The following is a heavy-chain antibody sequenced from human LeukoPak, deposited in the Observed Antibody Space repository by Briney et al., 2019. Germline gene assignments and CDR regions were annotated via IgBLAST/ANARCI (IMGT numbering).Heavy chain of an antibody. J-gene: IGHJ4*02. CDR2: IKHDGSEK. V-gene: IGHV3-7*01. CDR1: GFTFRLYW. CDR3: ARGRSTEY. Sequence: GGSLRLSCVASGFTFRLYWMTWGRQAPGKGLEWVAKIKHDGSEKYYVDSVKGRFTISRDNAKKSLYLQMNSLRGEDTAVYYCARGRSTEYWGQGTLVTVSS.